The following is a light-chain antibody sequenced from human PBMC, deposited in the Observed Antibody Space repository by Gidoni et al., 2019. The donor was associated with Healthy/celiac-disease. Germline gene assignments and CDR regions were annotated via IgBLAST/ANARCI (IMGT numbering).Light chain of an antibody. CDR2: DAS. V-gene: IGKV3-11*01. CDR1: QSVSSY. Sequence: EIVLIQSPATLSLSPGERATLSCRASQSVSSYLAWYQQKPGQAPRSLIYDASNRATGIPARFSGGGSGTDFTLTISSLEPEDFAVYYCQQRSNWPLTFGGGTKVEIK. CDR3: QQRSNWPLT. J-gene: IGKJ4*01.